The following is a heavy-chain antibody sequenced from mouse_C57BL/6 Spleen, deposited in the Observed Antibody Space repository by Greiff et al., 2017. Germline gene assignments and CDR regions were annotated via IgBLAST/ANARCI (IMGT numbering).Heavy chain of an antibody. J-gene: IGHJ2*01. Sequence: VQLQQSGPELVKPGASVKISCKASGYAFSSSWMHWVKQRPGKGLEWIGRIYPGDRDTNYNGKFKGKATLTADKSSSTAYMHLSSLASEDSAVSFCARYSSSWNFGCWGQGTTLTVSS. CDR2: IYPGDRDT. CDR1: GYAFSSSW. V-gene: IGHV1-82*01. CDR3: ARYSSSWNFGC. D-gene: IGHD1-1*01.